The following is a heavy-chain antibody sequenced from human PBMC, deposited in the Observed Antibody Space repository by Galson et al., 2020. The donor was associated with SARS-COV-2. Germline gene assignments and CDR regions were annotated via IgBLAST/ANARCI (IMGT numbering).Heavy chain of an antibody. CDR2: NYHTATP. J-gene: IGHJ5*02. CDR3: VRHMDYFAP. D-gene: IGHD4-17*01. CDR1: GDSIGRSPRY. Sequence: SETLSLTCTVSGDSIGRSPRYWGWIRQAPGKGREWMGRNYHTATPYYNACLKSRLTISEDSFKNEISLKLRSVTAADTAVYYCVRHMDYFAPWGQGILVTVSS. V-gene: IGHV4-39*01.